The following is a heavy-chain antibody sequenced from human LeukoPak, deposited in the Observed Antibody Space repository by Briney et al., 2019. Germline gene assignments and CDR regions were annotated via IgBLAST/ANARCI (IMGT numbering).Heavy chain of an antibody. Sequence: SQTLSLTCTVSGGSISSGDYYWSWIRQPPGKGLEWIGYIYYSGSTYYNQSLKSRVTISVDTSKNQFSLKLSSVTAADTAVYYCASYTIFGVVISYDAFDIWGQGTMVTVSS. D-gene: IGHD3-3*01. CDR2: IYYSGST. J-gene: IGHJ3*02. CDR3: ASYTIFGVVISYDAFDI. V-gene: IGHV4-30-4*01. CDR1: GGSISSGDYY.